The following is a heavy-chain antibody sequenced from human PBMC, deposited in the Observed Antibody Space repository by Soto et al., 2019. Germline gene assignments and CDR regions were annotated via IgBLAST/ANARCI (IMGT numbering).Heavy chain of an antibody. V-gene: IGHV1-69*02. D-gene: IGHD2-21*01. Sequence: SVKVSCKASGGTFSSYTISWVRQAPGQGLEWMGRIIPILGIANYAQKFQGRVTITADKSTSTAYMELSSLRSEDTAVYYCARVGADCGGDCFDYWGQGTLVTVSS. CDR2: IIPILGIA. J-gene: IGHJ4*02. CDR1: GGTFSSYT. CDR3: ARVGADCGGDCFDY.